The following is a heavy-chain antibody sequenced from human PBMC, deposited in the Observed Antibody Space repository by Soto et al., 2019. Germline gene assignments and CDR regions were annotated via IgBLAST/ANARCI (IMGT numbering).Heavy chain of an antibody. CDR2: TYYRSKWYN. V-gene: IGHV6-1*01. Sequence: SQTLSLTCAISGDSVSTNRAAWNWIRQSPSRGLEWLRRTYYRSKWYNDYAVSVKRRITINPDTSKNQFSLQLNSVTPEDTAVYYCAMDSSGPLYYYCYGMDVWGQGTTVTVSS. J-gene: IGHJ6*02. CDR3: AMDSSGPLYYYCYGMDV. D-gene: IGHD3-22*01. CDR1: GDSVSTNRAA.